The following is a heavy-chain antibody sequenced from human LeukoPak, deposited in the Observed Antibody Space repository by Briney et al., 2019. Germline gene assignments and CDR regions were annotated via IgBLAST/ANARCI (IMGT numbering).Heavy chain of an antibody. D-gene: IGHD2-15*01. CDR3: ARVYCSGGSCYWDAFDI. CDR1: GFTVSSNY. J-gene: IGHJ3*02. Sequence: HPGGSLRLSCAASGFTVSSNYMSWVRQAPGKGLEWVSVIYSGGSTYYADSAKGRFTISRDNSKNTLYLQMSSLRAEDTAVYYCARVYCSGGSCYWDAFDIWGQGTMVTVSS. V-gene: IGHV3-53*01. CDR2: IYSGGST.